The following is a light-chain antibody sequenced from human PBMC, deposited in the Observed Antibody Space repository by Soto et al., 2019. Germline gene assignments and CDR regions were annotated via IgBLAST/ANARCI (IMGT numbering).Light chain of an antibody. CDR1: QSVSSSY. V-gene: IGKV3-20*01. CDR2: GAS. CDR3: QXYGSSPPENT. J-gene: IGKJ2*01. Sequence: EIVLTQSPGTLSLSPGERATLSCRASQSVSSSYLAWYQQKPGQAPRLLIYGASSRATGIPDRFSGSGSGXDXXXXXXXXXXXXFAVYXCQXYGSSPPENTFGQGTKLEIK.